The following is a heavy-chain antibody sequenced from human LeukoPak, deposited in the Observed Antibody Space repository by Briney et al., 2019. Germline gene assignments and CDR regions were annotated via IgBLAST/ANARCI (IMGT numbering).Heavy chain of an antibody. CDR2: IYYSGTT. CDR3: ARQVSDYFYYYIDV. Sequence: PSETLSLTCSVSGASISSSSYYWNWIRQPPGKGLEWVGSIYYSGTTYYNSSLKSRVTISEDTSKNRFSLMLTSVTAADTAVYYCARQVSDYFYYYIDVWGEGTTVIVSS. CDR1: GASISSSSYY. V-gene: IGHV4-39*01. J-gene: IGHJ6*03.